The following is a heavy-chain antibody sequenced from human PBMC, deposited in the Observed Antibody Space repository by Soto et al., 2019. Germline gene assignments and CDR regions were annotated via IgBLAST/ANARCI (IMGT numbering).Heavy chain of an antibody. CDR2: ISGYSGVT. J-gene: IGHJ6*02. Sequence: QVRLVQSGGEMQKPGASVTVSCKSSGYTFTTYGFNWVRQAPGQGLEWMGWISGYSGVTTYAQKLQGRVTMTAPTSTSTAYMARSVLRSDNTSVYYFVTTSPRGSYAPDDNGMGVWGQGITVTLS. CDR3: VTTSPRGSYAPDDNGMGV. CDR1: GYTFTTYG. V-gene: IGHV1-18*04. D-gene: IGHD2-2*01.